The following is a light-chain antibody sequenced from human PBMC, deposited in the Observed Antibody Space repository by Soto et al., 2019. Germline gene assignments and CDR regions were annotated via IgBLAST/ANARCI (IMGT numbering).Light chain of an antibody. Sequence: AIRMTQSPSSLSASTGDRVTITCRASQGISSYLAWYQQKPGKAPKLLIYAASTLQSGVPSRFSGSGYGTDFTVTISCLQSEDFATYYCQQYDSYPRTLGQGTKVEIK. CDR3: QQYDSYPRT. CDR1: QGISSY. J-gene: IGKJ1*01. V-gene: IGKV1-8*01. CDR2: AAS.